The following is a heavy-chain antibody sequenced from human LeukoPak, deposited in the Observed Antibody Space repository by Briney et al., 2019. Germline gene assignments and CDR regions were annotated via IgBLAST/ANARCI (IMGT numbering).Heavy chain of an antibody. CDR3: AGGGRGGPNFDY. J-gene: IGHJ4*02. CDR1: GGSISSYY. D-gene: IGHD3-16*01. CDR2: IYYSGST. Sequence: SETLSLTCTVSGGSISSYYWSWIRQPPGKGLEWIGYIYYSGSTNYNPSLKSRVTISVDTSKNQFSLKLSSVTAADTAVYYCAGGGRGGPNFDYWGQGTLVTVSS. V-gene: IGHV4-59*01.